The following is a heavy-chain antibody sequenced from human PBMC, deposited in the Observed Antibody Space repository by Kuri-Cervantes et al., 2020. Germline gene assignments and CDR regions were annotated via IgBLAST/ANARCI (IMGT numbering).Heavy chain of an antibody. CDR1: GFTFSNYA. J-gene: IGHJ6*02. V-gene: IGHV3-66*01. Sequence: GGSLRLSCAASGFTFSNYAMSWVRQAPGKGLEWVSVIYSGGSTYYADSVKGRFTISRDNSKNTLYLQMNSLRAEDTAVYYCARVELSPYYYYCYGMDVWGQGTTVTVSS. CDR2: IYSGGST. D-gene: IGHD1-26*01. CDR3: ARVELSPYYYYCYGMDV.